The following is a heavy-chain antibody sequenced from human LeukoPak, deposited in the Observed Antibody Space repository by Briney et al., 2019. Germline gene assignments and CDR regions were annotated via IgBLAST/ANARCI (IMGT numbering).Heavy chain of an antibody. D-gene: IGHD3-10*01. CDR2: INPSGGST. J-gene: IGHJ6*03. V-gene: IGHV1-46*01. CDR3: ARDLGQKEFYYGSSFGDSYMDV. Sequence: ASVKVSCKASGYTFTSFYMQWVRQAPGQGLEWMGIINPSGGSTNYAQKFQGRVSMTRDTSISTAYMELSRLRSDDTAVYYCARDLGQKEFYYGSSFGDSYMDVWGKGTTVTISS. CDR1: GYTFTSFY.